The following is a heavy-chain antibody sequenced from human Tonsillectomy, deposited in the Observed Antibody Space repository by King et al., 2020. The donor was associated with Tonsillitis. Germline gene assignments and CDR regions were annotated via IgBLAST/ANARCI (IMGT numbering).Heavy chain of an antibody. V-gene: IGHV1-2*02. CDR2: INPNSGDT. D-gene: IGHD3-10*01. J-gene: IGHJ3*02. CDR1: GYTFTGHC. Sequence: QLVQSGAEVKRPGASVKVSCKASGYTFTGHCLHWVRQAPGQGLEWMGWINPNSGDTDYAQNFQGRGTMTRDTSISTAYMELSRLRSDDTAVYYCARDYYGSGNYPDAFDIWGQGTMVTVSS. CDR3: ARDYYGSGNYPDAFDI.